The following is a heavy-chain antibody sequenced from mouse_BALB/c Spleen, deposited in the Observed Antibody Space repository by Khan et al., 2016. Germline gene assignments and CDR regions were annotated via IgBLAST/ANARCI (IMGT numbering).Heavy chain of an antibody. CDR2: INSRGDST. D-gene: IGHD2-12*01. CDR1: GFTFSDYY. Sequence: EVELVESGGDLVQPGGSLKLSCVTSGFTFSDYYMYWVRQTPEKRLEWVAFINSRGDSTYYPDTVKGRFTISRDNAKNTLYLQMSRLMSEDTAVYYCARRNSYYDATDYWGQGTSVTVSS. J-gene: IGHJ4*01. CDR3: ARRNSYYDATDY. V-gene: IGHV5-12*02.